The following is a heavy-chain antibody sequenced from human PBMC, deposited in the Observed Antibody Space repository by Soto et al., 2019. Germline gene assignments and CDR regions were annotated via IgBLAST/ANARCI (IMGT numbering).Heavy chain of an antibody. CDR2: ISAYNGNT. CDR3: ASLPKEKYRMGYYYNRAV. Sequence: ASVKVSCKASGYTFTSYGISWVRQAPGQGLEWMGWISAYNGNTNYAQKLQGRVTMTTDTSTSTAYMELRSLRSDDTAVYYCASLPKEKYRMGYYYNRAVWGKGTRVTAS. V-gene: IGHV1-18*01. J-gene: IGHJ6*03. D-gene: IGHD6-6*01. CDR1: GYTFTSYG.